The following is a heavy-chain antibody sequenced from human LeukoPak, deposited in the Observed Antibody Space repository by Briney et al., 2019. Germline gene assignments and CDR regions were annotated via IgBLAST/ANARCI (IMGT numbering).Heavy chain of an antibody. CDR3: ARDFDRYFFDY. J-gene: IGHJ4*02. Sequence: PGGSLRLSCAASGFTFSSYGMSWVRQAPGKGLEWVSAISGSGGSTYYADSVKGRFTISRDNAKNTLYLQMNSLRAEDTAVYYCARDFDRYFFDYWGRGTLVTVSS. CDR1: GFTFSSYG. V-gene: IGHV3-23*01. D-gene: IGHD3-9*01. CDR2: ISGSGGST.